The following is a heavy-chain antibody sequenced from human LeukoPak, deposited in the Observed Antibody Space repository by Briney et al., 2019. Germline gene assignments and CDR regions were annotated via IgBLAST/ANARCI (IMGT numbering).Heavy chain of an antibody. CDR2: IYYSGST. J-gene: IGHJ3*02. CDR3: ARDRSSGSHDAFDI. V-gene: IGHV4-31*03. CDR1: GGSISSGGYY. Sequence: SETLSLTCTVSGGSISSGGYYWSWIRQHPGKGLEWIGYIYYSGSTYYNPSLKSRVTISVDTSKNQFSLKLSSVTAADTAVYYCARDRSSGSHDAFDIWGQGTMVTVSS. D-gene: IGHD3-22*01.